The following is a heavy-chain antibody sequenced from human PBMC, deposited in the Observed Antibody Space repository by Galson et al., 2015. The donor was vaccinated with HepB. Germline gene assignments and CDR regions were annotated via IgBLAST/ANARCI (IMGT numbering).Heavy chain of an antibody. CDR2: FDPEDGET. J-gene: IGHJ6*02. CDR1: GYTLTELS. D-gene: IGHD6-13*01. CDR3: ATPISSSTHYGMDV. Sequence: SVKVSCKVSGYTLTELSMHWVRQAPGKGLEWMGGFDPEDGETIYAQKFQGRVTMTEDTSTDTAYMELSSLRSEDTAVYYCATPISSSTHYGMDVWGQGTTVTVSS. V-gene: IGHV1-24*01.